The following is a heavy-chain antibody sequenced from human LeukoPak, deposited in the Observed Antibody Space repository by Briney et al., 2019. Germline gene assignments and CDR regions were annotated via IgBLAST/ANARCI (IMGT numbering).Heavy chain of an antibody. J-gene: IGHJ5*02. D-gene: IGHD2-2*01. CDR2: IKQDGSEK. CDR1: GFTFSSYW. V-gene: IGHV3-7*01. CDR3: ARDDCSSISCYHNWFDP. Sequence: GGSLRLSCAASGFTFSSYWMSWVRQAPGKGLEWVANIKQDGSEKYYVDSVKGRFTISRDNAKNSPYLQMNSLRAEDTAVYYCARDDCSSISCYHNWFDPWGQGTLVTVSS.